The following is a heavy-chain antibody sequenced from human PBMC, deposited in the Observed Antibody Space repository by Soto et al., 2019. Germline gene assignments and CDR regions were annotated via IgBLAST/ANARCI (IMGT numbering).Heavy chain of an antibody. CDR3: AKSGYNSDAFDI. D-gene: IGHD5-12*01. J-gene: IGHJ3*02. Sequence: GGSLRLSCAASGFTFSSYAMSWVRQAPGKGLEWVSAISGSDGSTYYADSVKGRFTISRDNSKNTLYLQMNSLRAEDTAVYYCAKSGYNSDAFDIWGQGTMVTVSS. CDR2: ISGSDGST. CDR1: GFTFSSYA. V-gene: IGHV3-23*01.